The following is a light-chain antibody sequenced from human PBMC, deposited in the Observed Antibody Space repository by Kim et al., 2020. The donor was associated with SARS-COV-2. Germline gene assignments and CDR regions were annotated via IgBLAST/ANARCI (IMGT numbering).Light chain of an antibody. CDR2: GAS. CDR3: LQYGSLLSLT. CDR1: QSVSSSY. J-gene: IGKJ4*02. Sequence: EIVLTQSPGTLSLSPGEGATLSCRASQSVSSSYLAWYQQKPGQAPRLLIYGASSRATGIPDRFSGSGSGTDFTLTISRLEPEDFAVYYCLQYGSLLSLTFGGGTKVGIK. V-gene: IGKV3-20*01.